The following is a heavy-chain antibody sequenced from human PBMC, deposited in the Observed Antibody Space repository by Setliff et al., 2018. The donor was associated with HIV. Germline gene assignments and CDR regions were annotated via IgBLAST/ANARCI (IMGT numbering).Heavy chain of an antibody. CDR2: IYYSGTT. D-gene: IGHD3-22*01. V-gene: IGHV4-61*08. J-gene: IGHJ6*03. Sequence: SETLSLTCIVSGVSISSGGYYWSWIRQPPGKGLEWIGYIYYSGTTNYNPSLKSRVTISVDTSKNQFSLRLTSVTAADTAVYYCARHLYYYDSSGYLQPYYYMDVWGKGTTVTVS. CDR3: ARHLYYYDSSGYLQPYYYMDV. CDR1: GVSISSGGYY.